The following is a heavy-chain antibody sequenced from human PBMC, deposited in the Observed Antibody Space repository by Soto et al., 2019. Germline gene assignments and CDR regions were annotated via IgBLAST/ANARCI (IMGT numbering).Heavy chain of an antibody. Sequence: GGSLRLSCAASGFTFNTYGMHWVRQAPGRGLEWVAVIWYDGSIKYYADSVKGRFTISRDNSKNTLYLQMNSLRAEDTAVYYCTRHSTRWEDWFDPWGQGTLVTVSS. CDR2: IWYDGSIK. D-gene: IGHD6-13*01. J-gene: IGHJ5*02. V-gene: IGHV3-33*01. CDR1: GFTFNTYG. CDR3: TRHSTRWEDWFDP.